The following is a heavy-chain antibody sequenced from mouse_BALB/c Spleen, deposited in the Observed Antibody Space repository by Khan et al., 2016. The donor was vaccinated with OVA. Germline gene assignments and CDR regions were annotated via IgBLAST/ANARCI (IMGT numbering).Heavy chain of an antibody. V-gene: IGHV1S136*01. CDR2: INPYNDGT. Sequence: VQLQQSGPELVKPGASVKMSCKASGYTFTTYILYWVNQKPGQGLEWIGCINPYNDGTKYSEKFKGKATLTSDKSSSTAYMELSSLTSEDSAVYYCARKGYGDYDSWFAYWGQGTLVTVSA. CDR3: ARKGYGDYDSWFAY. CDR1: GYTFTTYI. J-gene: IGHJ3*01. D-gene: IGHD2-13*01.